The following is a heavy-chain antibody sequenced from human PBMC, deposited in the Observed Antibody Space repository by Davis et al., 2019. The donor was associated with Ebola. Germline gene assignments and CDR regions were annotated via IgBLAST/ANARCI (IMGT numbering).Heavy chain of an antibody. CDR1: GFTFRSTL. CDR2: INWNGGST. D-gene: IGHD1-1*01. Sequence: GESLKISCAASGFTFRSTLMHWVRQDLGKGLEWVSGINWNGGSTGYADSVRGRFTISRDNAKNSLYLQMNGLRAEDTAVYYCARVGNGDYLDYWGQGTLVTVSS. CDR3: ARVGNGDYLDY. V-gene: IGHV3-20*04. J-gene: IGHJ4*02.